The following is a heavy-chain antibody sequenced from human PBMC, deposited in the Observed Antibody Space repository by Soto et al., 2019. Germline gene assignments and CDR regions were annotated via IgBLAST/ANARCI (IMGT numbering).Heavy chain of an antibody. D-gene: IGHD3-9*01. J-gene: IGHJ4*02. Sequence: GGSLRLSCAASGFTFSSYAMHWVRQAPGKGLEWVAVISYDGSNKYYADSVKGRFTISRDNSKNTLYLQMNSLRAEDTAVYYCARGGLRYFDWLPPDYWGQGTLVTVSS. CDR3: ARGGLRYFDWLPPDY. V-gene: IGHV3-30-3*01. CDR1: GFTFSSYA. CDR2: ISYDGSNK.